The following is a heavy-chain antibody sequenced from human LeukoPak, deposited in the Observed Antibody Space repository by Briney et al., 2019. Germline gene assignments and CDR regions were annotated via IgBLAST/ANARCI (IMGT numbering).Heavy chain of an antibody. Sequence: SETLSLTCAVYGGSFSGYYWSWIRQPPGKGLEWIGEINHSGSTNYNPSLKSRITISVDTSKNQFSLKLSSVTAADTAVYYCARRQTILEWSVSDYWGQGTLVTVSS. D-gene: IGHD3-3*01. CDR1: GGSFSGYY. V-gene: IGHV4-34*01. J-gene: IGHJ4*02. CDR3: ARRQTILEWSVSDY. CDR2: INHSGST.